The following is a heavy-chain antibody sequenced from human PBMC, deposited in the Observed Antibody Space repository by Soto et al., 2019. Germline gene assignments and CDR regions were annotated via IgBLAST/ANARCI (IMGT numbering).Heavy chain of an antibody. CDR2: ISYDGSNK. Sequence: GGSLRLSCAASGFTFSSYAMHWVRQAPGKGLEWVAVISYDGSNKYYADSVKGRFTISRDNSKNTLYLQMNSLRAEDTAVYYCARGKSPLQNPIAAAGSSLDYWGQGTLVTVSS. CDR1: GFTFSSYA. D-gene: IGHD6-13*01. J-gene: IGHJ4*02. CDR3: ARGKSPLQNPIAAAGSSLDY. V-gene: IGHV3-30-3*01.